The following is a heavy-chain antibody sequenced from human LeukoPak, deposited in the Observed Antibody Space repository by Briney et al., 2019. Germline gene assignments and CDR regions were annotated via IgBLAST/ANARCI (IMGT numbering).Heavy chain of an antibody. Sequence: GGSLRLSCAASGFTFSSYEMNWVRQAPGKGLEWVSYISSSGSTIYYADSVKGRFTISRDNAKNSLYLQMNSLRADDTAVYFCARGLVVPATLHGGAFDIWGQGTMVSVSS. CDR1: GFTFSSYE. CDR3: ARGLVVPATLHGGAFDI. V-gene: IGHV3-48*03. CDR2: ISSSGSTI. J-gene: IGHJ3*02. D-gene: IGHD2-2*02.